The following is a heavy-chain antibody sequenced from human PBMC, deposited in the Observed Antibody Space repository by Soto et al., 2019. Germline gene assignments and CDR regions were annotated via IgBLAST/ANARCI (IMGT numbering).Heavy chain of an antibody. Sequence: GGSLRLSCTASGFRFGDYVMSCVSQAPGKGLEWVGFIRSKTYGGTIEYAASVKGRFTISRDDSKSIVYLQMNGLKTEDTAVYYCTRDVLFSSGSYYYYYGMDVWGQGTTVTVSS. V-gene: IGHV3-49*04. D-gene: IGHD3-10*01. J-gene: IGHJ6*02. CDR3: TRDVLFSSGSYYYYYGMDV. CDR2: IRSKTYGGTI. CDR1: GFRFGDYV.